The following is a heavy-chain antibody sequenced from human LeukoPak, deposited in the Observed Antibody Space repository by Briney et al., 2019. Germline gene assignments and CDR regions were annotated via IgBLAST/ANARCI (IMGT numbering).Heavy chain of an antibody. CDR2: INHSGST. V-gene: IGHV4-34*01. J-gene: IGHJ4*02. D-gene: IGHD1-26*01. Sequence: SETLSLTCAVYGGSFSGYYWSWIRQPPGKGLEWIGEINHSGSTNYNPSLKSRVTISVDTSKNQFSLKLSSVTAADTAVYYCARISMVRGRNSGSYCGVDYWGQGTLVTVSS. CDR3: ARISMVRGRNSGSYCGVDY. CDR1: GGSFSGYY.